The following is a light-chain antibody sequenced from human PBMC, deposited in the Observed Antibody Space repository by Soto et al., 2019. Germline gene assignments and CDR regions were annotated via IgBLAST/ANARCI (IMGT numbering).Light chain of an antibody. Sequence: QSVLTQPASVSGSPGQSITISCTGTSADVGSYDLVSWYQQLPGKAPKLMIYEGSKRPSGVSYRFSGSKSGNTASLTVSGLQAEDEADYYCYSYAGSSTYVFGTGTKVTVL. CDR1: SADVGSYDL. CDR3: YSYAGSSTYV. CDR2: EGS. V-gene: IGLV2-23*01. J-gene: IGLJ1*01.